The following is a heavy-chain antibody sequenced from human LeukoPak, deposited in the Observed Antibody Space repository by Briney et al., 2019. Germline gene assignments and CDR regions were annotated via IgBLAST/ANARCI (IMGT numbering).Heavy chain of an antibody. CDR2: ISSSSYI. V-gene: IGHV3-21*01. CDR1: GFTFSPYS. D-gene: IGHD3-22*01. J-gene: IGHJ4*02. CDR3: ARDGRGSYYGSSGYLDC. Sequence: GGSLRLSCAASGFTFSPYSMNWVRQAPGKGLEWVSSISSSSYIYYADSVKGRFTISRDNAKNSLYLQMNSLRAEDTAVYYCARDGRGSYYGSSGYLDCWGQGTLVTVSS.